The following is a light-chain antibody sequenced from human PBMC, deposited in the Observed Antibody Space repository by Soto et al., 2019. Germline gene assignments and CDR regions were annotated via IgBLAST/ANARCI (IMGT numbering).Light chain of an antibody. V-gene: IGKV3-15*01. CDR1: QSVSRS. CDR2: GAS. J-gene: IGKJ3*01. CDR3: QQYNNWPPFT. Sequence: EIVMTQSPATLSVSPGARVTLSCRASQSVSRSLAWYQQKPGQAPRLLIYGASTRATCIPARFSGSGSGTEFTLTISSLQSEDFAVYYCQQYNNWPPFTFGPGTKVDIK.